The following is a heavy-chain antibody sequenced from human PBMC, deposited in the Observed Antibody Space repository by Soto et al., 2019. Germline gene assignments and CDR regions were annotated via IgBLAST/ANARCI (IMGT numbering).Heavy chain of an antibody. CDR2: IYNSKTT. CDR3: ARYRDYGDYGYFDS. Sequence: SLTCTVSGSSVSGAIYYWTWIRHPPDKGLEWIGYIYNSKTTNYNASLRSRVTISVDTSKNQFSLRLASVTAADTAVYYCARYRDYGDYGYFDSWGQGTLVTSPQ. V-gene: IGHV4-61*01. D-gene: IGHD4-17*01. CDR1: GSSVSGAIYY. J-gene: IGHJ4*02.